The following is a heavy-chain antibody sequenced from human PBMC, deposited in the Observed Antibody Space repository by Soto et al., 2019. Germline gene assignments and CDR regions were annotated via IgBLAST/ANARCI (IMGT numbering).Heavy chain of an antibody. Sequence: ASVKVSCKASGYTFTSYDINWVRQATGQGLEWMGWMNPNSGNTGYAQKFQGRVTMTRNTSISTAYMELSSLRSEDTAVYYCAGGYSGAFPVAYWVQGTLVTVSS. CDR3: AGGYSGAFPVAY. J-gene: IGHJ4*02. D-gene: IGHD5-12*01. CDR1: GYTFTSYD. CDR2: MNPNSGNT. V-gene: IGHV1-8*01.